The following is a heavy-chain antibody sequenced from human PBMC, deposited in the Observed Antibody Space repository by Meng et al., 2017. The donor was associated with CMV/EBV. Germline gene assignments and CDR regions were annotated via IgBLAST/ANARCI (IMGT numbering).Heavy chain of an antibody. CDR3: ARVRCSSTSCYGDFDY. J-gene: IGHJ4*02. D-gene: IGHD2-2*01. Sequence: SETLSLNCTVSGGSISSSSYYWGWIRQPPGKGLEWIGSIYYSGSTYYNPSLKSRVTISVDTSKNQFSLKLSSVTAADTAVYYCARVRCSSTSCYGDFDYWGQGTLVTVSS. CDR1: GGSISSSSYY. CDR2: IYYSGST. V-gene: IGHV4-39*01.